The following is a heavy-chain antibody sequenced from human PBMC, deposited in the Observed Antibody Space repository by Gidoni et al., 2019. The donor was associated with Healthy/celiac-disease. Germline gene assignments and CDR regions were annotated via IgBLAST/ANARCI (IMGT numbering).Heavy chain of an antibody. V-gene: IGHV3-9*01. CDR2: ISWNSGSI. CDR3: AKDEIPSPEYSSSTSKKNAFDI. J-gene: IGHJ3*02. Sequence: EVQLVESGGGLVQPGRSLRLSCAASGFTFDDYAMHWVRQAPGKGLEWVSGISWNSGSIGYADSVKGRFTISRDNAKNSLYLQMNSLRAEDTALYYCAKDEIPSPEYSSSTSKKNAFDIWGQGTMVTVSS. CDR1: GFTFDDYA. D-gene: IGHD6-6*01.